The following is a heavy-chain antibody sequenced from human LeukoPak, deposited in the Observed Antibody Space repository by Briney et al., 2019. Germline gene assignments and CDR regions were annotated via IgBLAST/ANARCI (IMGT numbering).Heavy chain of an antibody. CDR3: ASGGMGARKYYSDPFHY. V-gene: IGHV3-53*01. CDR2: LYSAGST. Sequence: GGSLRLTCAASGFTVSSNYMSWVRQAPGKGLEWVSILYSAGSTYYADSVRGRFTISRDSSKNTVRLQMNSLRVEDTAVYYCASGGMGARKYYSDPFHYWGQGTLVTVSP. J-gene: IGHJ4*02. CDR1: GFTVSSNY. D-gene: IGHD3-16*01.